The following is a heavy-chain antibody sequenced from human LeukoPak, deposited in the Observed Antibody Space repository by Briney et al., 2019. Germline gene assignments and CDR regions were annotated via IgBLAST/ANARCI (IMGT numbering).Heavy chain of an antibody. CDR1: GGSISSSSYY. V-gene: IGHV4-39*02. Sequence: SETLSLTCTVSGGSISSSSYYWGWIRQPPGKGLEWIGSIYYSGSTYYNPSLKSRVTISVDTSKNQFSLKLSSVTAADTAVYYCAREPSFGGWSWDYWGQGTLVTVSS. D-gene: IGHD6-19*01. J-gene: IGHJ4*02. CDR3: AREPSFGGWSWDY. CDR2: IYYSGST.